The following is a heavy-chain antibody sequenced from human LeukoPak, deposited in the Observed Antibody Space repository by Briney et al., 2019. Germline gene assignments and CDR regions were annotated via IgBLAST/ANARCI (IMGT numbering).Heavy chain of an antibody. V-gene: IGHV3-13*05. CDR3: AREALVRGVRGAFDI. CDR2: TGTAGDP. J-gene: IGHJ3*02. D-gene: IGHD3-10*01. CDR1: GFTFSSYD. Sequence: GGSLRLSCAASGFTFSSYDMHWVRQATGKGLEWVSATGTAGDPYYPGSVKGRFTISRENAKNSLYLQMNSLRAGDTAVYYCAREALVRGVRGAFDIWGQGTMVTVSP.